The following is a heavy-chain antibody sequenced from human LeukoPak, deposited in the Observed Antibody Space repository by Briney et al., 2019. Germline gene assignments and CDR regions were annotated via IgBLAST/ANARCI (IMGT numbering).Heavy chain of an antibody. D-gene: IGHD3-10*01. CDR3: AKDGRFGDYYYYYMDV. CDR1: GFTFSSYG. V-gene: IGHV3-30*02. J-gene: IGHJ6*03. Sequence: PGGSLRLSCAASGFTFSSYGMHWVRQAPGKGLEWVAFIRYDGGNKYYADSVKGGFTISRDNSKNTLYLQMNSLRAEDTAVYYCAKDGRFGDYYYYYMDVWGKGTTVTVSS. CDR2: IRYDGGNK.